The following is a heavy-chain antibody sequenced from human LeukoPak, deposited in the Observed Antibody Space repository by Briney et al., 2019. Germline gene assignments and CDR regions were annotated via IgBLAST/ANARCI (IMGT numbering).Heavy chain of an antibody. CDR1: GFTLRSYV. CDR3: AKASIGYFDY. Sequence: GGSLRLSCVASGFTLRSYVMNWVRQTPGKGLEWVSSISGSGDSTFYADSVKGRFTISRDNSKNTLYLQMNSLRAEDTAVYYCAKASIGYFDYWGQGTLVTVSS. D-gene: IGHD3-22*01. CDR2: ISGSGDST. V-gene: IGHV3-23*01. J-gene: IGHJ4*02.